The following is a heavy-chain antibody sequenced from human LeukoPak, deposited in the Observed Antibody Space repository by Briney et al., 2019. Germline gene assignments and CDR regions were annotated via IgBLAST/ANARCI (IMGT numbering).Heavy chain of an antibody. CDR3: ARTLYYYDSSGYYLSRFRAYYYYYMDV. CDR1: GGSISSGGYY. CDR2: IYYSRST. J-gene: IGHJ6*03. Sequence: SETLSLTCTVSGGSISSGGYYWSSIRQHPGKGLEWIGYIYYSRSTYYNPSLKSRVTISVDTSKNQFSLKLSSVTAADTAVYYCARTLYYYDSSGYYLSRFRAYYYYYMDVWGKGTTVTVSS. D-gene: IGHD3-22*01. V-gene: IGHV4-31*03.